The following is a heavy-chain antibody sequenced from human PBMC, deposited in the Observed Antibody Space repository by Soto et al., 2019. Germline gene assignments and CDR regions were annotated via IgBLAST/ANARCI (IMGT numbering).Heavy chain of an antibody. J-gene: IGHJ6*02. CDR3: ARDLVEQLVRWGYYYYYYGMDV. Sequence: QVQLVESGGGVVQPGRSLRLSCAASGFTFSSYGMHWVRQAPGKGLEWVAGIWYDGSNKYYADSVKGRFTISRDNSKNTLYLQMNRLRAEDTAVYYCARDLVEQLVRWGYYYYYYGMDVWGQGTTVTVSS. CDR2: IWYDGSNK. V-gene: IGHV3-33*01. D-gene: IGHD6-6*01. CDR1: GFTFSSYG.